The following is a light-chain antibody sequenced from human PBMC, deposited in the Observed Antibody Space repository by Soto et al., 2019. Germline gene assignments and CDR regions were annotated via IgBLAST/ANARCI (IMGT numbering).Light chain of an antibody. J-gene: IGLJ2*01. CDR1: SSNIGSNT. V-gene: IGLV1-44*01. Sequence: QSVLTQPPSASGTPGQRVTISCSGSSSNIGSNTVNWYQQLPGTAPKLLIYSNNQRPSGVPDRFSGSKSGNSASLAISGLQSEDEADYYCAAWDDSLNGPNVVFGGGTKLTVL. CDR3: AAWDDSLNGPNVV. CDR2: SNN.